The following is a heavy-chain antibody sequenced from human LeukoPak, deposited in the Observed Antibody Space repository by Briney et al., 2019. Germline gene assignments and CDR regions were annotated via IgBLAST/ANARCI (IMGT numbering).Heavy chain of an antibody. D-gene: IGHD2-2*01. CDR1: GFTFDDYA. CDR2: ISWNSGSI. J-gene: IGHJ4*02. Sequence: SLRLSCAASGFTFDDYAMHWVRHAPGKGLEWVSGISWNSGSIGYADSVKGRFTISRDNAKNSLYLQMNSLRAEDMALYYCAKGAGYIVVVPFDYWGQGTLVTVSS. CDR3: AKGAGYIVVVPFDY. V-gene: IGHV3-9*03.